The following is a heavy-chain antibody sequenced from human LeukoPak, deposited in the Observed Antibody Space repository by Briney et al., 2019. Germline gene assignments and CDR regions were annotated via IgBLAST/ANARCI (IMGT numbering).Heavy chain of an antibody. CDR3: ATSQTTSGRYGNAFDI. V-gene: IGHV3-7*01. D-gene: IGHD6-19*01. CDR2: IKQDGGEK. CDR1: GFTFSTFW. J-gene: IGHJ3*02. Sequence: GGSLRLSCAASGFTFSTFWMSWVRQAPGKGLEWVANIKQDGGEKYYVDSVKGRFTISRDNAKNSLYLQMNSLRAEDTAVYYCATSQTTSGRYGNAFDIWGQGMMVIVSS.